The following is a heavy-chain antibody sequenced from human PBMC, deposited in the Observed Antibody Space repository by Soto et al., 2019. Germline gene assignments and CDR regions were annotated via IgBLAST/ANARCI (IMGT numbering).Heavy chain of an antibody. CDR3: TTKDIVVVPARDY. CDR2: IKSKTDGGTT. Sequence: EVQLVESGGGLVKPGGSLRLSCAASDFTFSNAWMNWVRQAPGKGLEWVGRIKSKTDGGTTDYAAPVKGRFTISRDDSKNTLYFQMNSLKIEDTAVYYCTTKDIVVVPARDYWGQGTLVTVSS. V-gene: IGHV3-15*07. D-gene: IGHD2-2*01. J-gene: IGHJ4*02. CDR1: DFTFSNAW.